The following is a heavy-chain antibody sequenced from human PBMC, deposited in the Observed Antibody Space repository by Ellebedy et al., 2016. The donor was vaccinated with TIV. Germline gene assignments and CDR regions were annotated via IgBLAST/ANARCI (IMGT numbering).Heavy chain of an antibody. CDR3: ARGVYGMGNFDY. CDR1: GYTFTSYG. Sequence: AASVKVSCKASGYTFTSYGLSWVRQAPGQGLEWMGWISAYNGNTNYAKKLQGRVTISRDTSASTAYMELSSLRSEDTAVYYCARGVYGMGNFDYWGQGTLVTVSS. V-gene: IGHV1-18*01. J-gene: IGHJ4*02. D-gene: IGHD2-8*01. CDR2: ISAYNGNT.